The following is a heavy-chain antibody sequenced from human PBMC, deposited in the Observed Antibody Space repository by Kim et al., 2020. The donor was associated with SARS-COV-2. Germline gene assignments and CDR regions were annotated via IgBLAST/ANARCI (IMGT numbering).Heavy chain of an antibody. J-gene: IGHJ4*02. D-gene: IGHD3-9*01. CDR1: GFTVTDTY. CDR3: ARSLRYFDPPSY. V-gene: IGHV3-53*05. Sequence: GGSLRLSCVASGFTVTDTYMTWVRQAPGKGLEWVSLTYIAGSTYYADSVKGRFTISRDSSKNTFYLQMNSLRSEDTAVYYCARSLRYFDPPSYWGQGTLVTVSS. CDR2: TYIAGST.